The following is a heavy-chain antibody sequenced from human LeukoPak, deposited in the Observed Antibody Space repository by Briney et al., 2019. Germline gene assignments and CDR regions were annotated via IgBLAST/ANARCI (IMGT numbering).Heavy chain of an antibody. CDR1: GGSSSSYY. J-gene: IGHJ4*02. V-gene: IGHV4-59*01. Sequence: PSETLSLTCTVSGGSSSSYYWSWIRQPPGKGLEWIGYIHYSGSTNYNPSLKSRVTISVDTSKNQFSLKLSSVTAADTAVYYCARDEYSSGWYLDWGQGTLVTVSS. CDR3: ARDEYSSGWYLD. CDR2: IHYSGST. D-gene: IGHD6-19*01.